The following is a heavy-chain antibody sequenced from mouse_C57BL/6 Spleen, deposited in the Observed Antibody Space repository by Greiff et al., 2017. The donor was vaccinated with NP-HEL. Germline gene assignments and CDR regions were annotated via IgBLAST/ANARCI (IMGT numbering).Heavy chain of an antibody. CDR3: ARARGYYDYDPYYFDY. Sequence: EVQRVESEGGLVQPGSSMKLSCTASGFTFSDYYMAWVRQVPEKGLEWVANINYDGSSTYYLDSLKSRFIISRDNAKNILYLQMSSLKSEDTATYYCARARGYYDYDPYYFDYWGQGTTLTVSS. CDR1: GFTFSDYY. V-gene: IGHV5-16*01. J-gene: IGHJ2*01. D-gene: IGHD2-4*01. CDR2: INYDGSST.